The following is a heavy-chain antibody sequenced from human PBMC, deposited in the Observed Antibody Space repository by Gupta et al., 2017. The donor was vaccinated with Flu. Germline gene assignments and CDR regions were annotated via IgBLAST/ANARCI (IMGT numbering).Heavy chain of an antibody. V-gene: IGHV4-34*01. J-gene: IGHJ5*02. D-gene: IGHD2-8*01. CDR2: INYSGAT. Sequence: GGSCREYDGSGVRQDQGKGMEWIGEINYSGATNYNPSLKSRVTISVDTSKKQFSLKVRSVTAEDTAMYYCARVRYQLLMSPWGQGTLVTVS. CDR1: GGSCREYD. CDR3: ARVRYQLLMSP.